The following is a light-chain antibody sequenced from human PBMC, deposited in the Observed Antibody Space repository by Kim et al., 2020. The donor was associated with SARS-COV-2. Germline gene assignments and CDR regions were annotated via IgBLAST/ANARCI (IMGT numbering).Light chain of an antibody. CDR2: GAS. CDR3: QQYVSSPVT. V-gene: IGKV3-20*01. Sequence: YPGERATLSCRASQSVSSNYLAWYQQKPGQAPRLLIYGASSRATGIPDRFSGSGSGTDFTLTISRVEPEDFAVYYCQQYVSSPVTFGEGTKVDIK. CDR1: QSVSSNY. J-gene: IGKJ4*01.